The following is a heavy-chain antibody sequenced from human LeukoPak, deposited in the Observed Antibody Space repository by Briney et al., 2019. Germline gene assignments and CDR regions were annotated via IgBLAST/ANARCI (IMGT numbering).Heavy chain of an antibody. CDR3: ARVSSSQDFDY. Sequence: ASVKVSCKASGYTFTSYYMHRVRQAPGQGLEWMGIINPSGGSTSYAQKFQGRVTMTRDTSTSTVYMELSSLRSEDTAVYYCARVSSSQDFDYWGQGTLVTVSS. V-gene: IGHV1-46*03. J-gene: IGHJ4*02. CDR2: INPSGGST. D-gene: IGHD6-6*01. CDR1: GYTFTSYY.